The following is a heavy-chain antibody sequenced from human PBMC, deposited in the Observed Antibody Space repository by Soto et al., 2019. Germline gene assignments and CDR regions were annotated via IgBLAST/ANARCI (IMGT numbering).Heavy chain of an antibody. J-gene: IGHJ4*02. CDR3: ARGVGRRYDILTGYLLGYYFDY. CDR2: INHSGST. CDR1: GGSFSGYY. V-gene: IGHV4-34*01. Sequence: PSETLSLTCAVYGGSFSGYYWSWIRQPPGKGLEWIGEINHSGSTNYNPSLKSRVTISVDTSKNQFSLKLSSVTAADTAVYYCARGVGRRYDILTGYLLGYYFDYWGQGTLVTVSS. D-gene: IGHD3-9*01.